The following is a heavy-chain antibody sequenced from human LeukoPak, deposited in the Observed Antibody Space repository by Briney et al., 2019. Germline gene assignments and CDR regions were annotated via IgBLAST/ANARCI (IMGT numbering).Heavy chain of an antibody. J-gene: IGHJ4*02. CDR2: INTDGTVT. Sequence: GGAPRTPRAAPGFTFSKDWVLWVRQTPGKGLESVSRINTDGTVTTYADSVKGRFTVSRDNADNTMFLQMNSVRDEDTAVYYCATKQWLAPPPDSWGQGTPVTVSS. CDR1: GFTFSKDW. D-gene: IGHD6-19*01. CDR3: ATKQWLAPPPDS. V-gene: IGHV3-74*01.